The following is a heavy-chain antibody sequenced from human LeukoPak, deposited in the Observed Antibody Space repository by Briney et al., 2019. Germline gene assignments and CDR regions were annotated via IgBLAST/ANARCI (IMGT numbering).Heavy chain of an antibody. J-gene: IGHJ3*01. CDR3: ARLLPYYDNPPMDAFDL. CDR1: GGSISSYY. CDR2: IYYSGST. D-gene: IGHD3-22*01. Sequence: SETLSLTCTVSGGSISSYYWSWIRQPPGKGLEWIGYIYYSGSTNYNPSLKSRVTISVDTSKNHFSLKLRSVTAADTVVYYCARLLPYYDNPPMDAFDLWGQGTMVTVSS. V-gene: IGHV4-59*01.